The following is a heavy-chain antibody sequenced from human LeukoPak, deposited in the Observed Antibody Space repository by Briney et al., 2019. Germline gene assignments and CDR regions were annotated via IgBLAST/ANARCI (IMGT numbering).Heavy chain of an antibody. CDR1: GDSLTSNNYF. CDR2: MYYGGVT. J-gene: IGHJ4*02. CDR3: ARRSFCAGDCLCLDY. Sequence: PSETLSLTCIVSGDSLTSNNYFWGWIRQSPGKGLEWLGSMYYGGVTYYSPSFKSRITMSLDTSNNQFSLRLNSVTAADTAVYYCARRSFCAGDCLCLDYWGQGILVTVSS. V-gene: IGHV4-39*01. D-gene: IGHD2-21*02.